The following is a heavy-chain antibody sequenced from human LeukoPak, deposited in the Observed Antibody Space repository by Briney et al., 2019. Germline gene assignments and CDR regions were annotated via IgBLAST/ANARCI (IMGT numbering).Heavy chain of an antibody. J-gene: IGHJ4*02. Sequence: PSETLSLTCAVSGGSISSSNWWSWVRQPPGKGLEWIGEIYHSGSTNYNPSLKSRVTISVDKSKNQFSLKLSSVTAADTAVYYCASAYCSGGSCYPEGYFDYWGQGTLVTVSS. CDR3: ASAYCSGGSCYPEGYFDY. D-gene: IGHD2-15*01. CDR1: GGSISSSNW. CDR2: IYHSGST. V-gene: IGHV4-4*02.